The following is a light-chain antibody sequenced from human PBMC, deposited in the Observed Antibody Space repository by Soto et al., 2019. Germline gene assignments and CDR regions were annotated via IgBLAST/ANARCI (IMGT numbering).Light chain of an antibody. CDR3: QQYDTSPLT. CDR1: QSISSSY. CDR2: GAS. Sequence: EIVLTQSPGTLSLSLGERATLSCRASQSISSSYLAWYQQKPGQAPRLLIHGASSRATGIPDRFSGSGSWPDFTRTISRLEPEDFEVYFCQQYDTSPLTFGPGTKVDIK. V-gene: IGKV3-20*01. J-gene: IGKJ3*01.